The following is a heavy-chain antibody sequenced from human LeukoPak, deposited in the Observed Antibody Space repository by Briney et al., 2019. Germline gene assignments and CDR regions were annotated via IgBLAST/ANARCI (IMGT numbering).Heavy chain of an antibody. V-gene: IGHV3-23*01. D-gene: IGHD5-12*01. CDR3: AKGHIVATMYFDY. CDR2: ISGSGGST. Sequence: GGSLRLSCAASGFTFSSYGMSWVGQAPGKGLEWVSAISGSGGSTYYADSVKGRYTISRDSAKKTLYVQMNSLRAEDTAVYYCAKGHIVATMYFDYWGQGTLVTVSS. J-gene: IGHJ4*02. CDR1: GFTFSSYG.